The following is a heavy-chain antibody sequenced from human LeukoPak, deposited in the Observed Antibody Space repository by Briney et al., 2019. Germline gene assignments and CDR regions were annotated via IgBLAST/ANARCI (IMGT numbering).Heavy chain of an antibody. J-gene: IGHJ6*03. V-gene: IGHV4-34*01. Sequence: SETLCLTCAVYGGSFSGYYWSWIRQPPGKGLEWIGEINHSGSTNYNPSLKSRVTISVDTSKNQFSLKLSSVTAADTAVYYCARGRAHYYDSSGYYLTYYYYYYMDVWGKGTTVTVSS. D-gene: IGHD3-22*01. CDR1: GGSFSGYY. CDR3: ARGRAHYYDSSGYYLTYYYYYYMDV. CDR2: INHSGST.